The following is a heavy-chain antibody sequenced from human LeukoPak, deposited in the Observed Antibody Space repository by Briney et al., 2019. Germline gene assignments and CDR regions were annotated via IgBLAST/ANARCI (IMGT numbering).Heavy chain of an antibody. D-gene: IGHD4-17*01. CDR1: GFSVSGKF. V-gene: IGHV3-53*01. CDR2: IHYDGKI. J-gene: IGHJ4*02. CDR3: AKIASGLRGGVDY. Sequence: GGSLRLSCAASGFSVSGKFMSWVRQAPGKGLEWVSIIHYDGKIRYAGSVGGRFTIYRDNSKNTLYLQMNSLRAEDTAVYYCAKIASGLRGGVDYWGQGTLVTVSS.